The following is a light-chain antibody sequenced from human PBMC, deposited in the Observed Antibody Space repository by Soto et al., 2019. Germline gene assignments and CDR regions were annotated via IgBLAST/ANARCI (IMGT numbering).Light chain of an antibody. J-gene: IGKJ1*01. CDR3: QQYGSSPWT. CDR1: QSVSSSY. CDR2: GAS. V-gene: IGKV3-20*01. Sequence: ELVFPQSPGTLSCSPGERSTLYCRASQSVSSSYLAWYQQKHGQAPRLLIYGASSRATGITARFSGSGSGKDFTITISRLEHEDLEVYYCQQYGSSPWTGGQGPKGDIK.